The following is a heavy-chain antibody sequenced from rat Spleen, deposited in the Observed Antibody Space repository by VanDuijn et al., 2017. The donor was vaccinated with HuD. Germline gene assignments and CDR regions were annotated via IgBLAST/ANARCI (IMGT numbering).Heavy chain of an antibody. D-gene: IGHD1-9*01. CDR3: ATVPGTTGIHHYFDY. CDR2: INYDGTNI. Sequence: EVQLVESGGGLVQPGRSLKLSCAASGFTFSNYGMAWVRQAPKKGLEWVATINYDGTNIHYRDSVKGRFTISRDNAKSTLYLQMDSLRSEDTATYYCATVPGTTGIHHYFDYWGQGVMVTVSS. J-gene: IGHJ2*01. V-gene: IGHV5-29*01. CDR1: GFTFSNYG.